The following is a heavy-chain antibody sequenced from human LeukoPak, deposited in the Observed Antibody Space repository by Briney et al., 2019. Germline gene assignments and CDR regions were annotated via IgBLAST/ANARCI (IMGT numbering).Heavy chain of an antibody. V-gene: IGHV1-2*02. CDR2: INPDSGYT. Sequence: ASVKVSCKTSGYTFTDYYMHWVRQAPGRGLEWMGWINPDSGYTNYAQKFQGRVTMTRDTSINTAYMELSRLTSDDTAVYYCATDPRATVFGTFRYYYMDVWGEGTTVAVSS. D-gene: IGHD3-3*01. J-gene: IGHJ6*03. CDR3: ATDPRATVFGTFRYYYMDV. CDR1: GYTFTDYY.